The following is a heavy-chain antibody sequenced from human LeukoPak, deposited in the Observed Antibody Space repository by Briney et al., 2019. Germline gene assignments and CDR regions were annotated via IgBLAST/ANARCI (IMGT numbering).Heavy chain of an antibody. Sequence: GGSLRLSCAASGFTFSSYWMHWVRQAPGKGLVWASRIQSDGSSTTYADSVKGRFTISRDNAKNTVYLQMNSLRAEDTAVYYCARDCGSGGCDYWGQGTLVTVCS. D-gene: IGHD2-15*01. V-gene: IGHV3-74*01. J-gene: IGHJ4*01. CDR2: IQSDGSST. CDR1: GFTFSSYW. CDR3: ARDCGSGGCDY.